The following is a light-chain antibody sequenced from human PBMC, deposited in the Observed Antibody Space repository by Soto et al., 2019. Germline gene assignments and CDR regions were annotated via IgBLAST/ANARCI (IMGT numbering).Light chain of an antibody. CDR3: CSYAGSRTLV. Sequence: QSVLTQPASVSGSPGQSITISCTGTSSDVGTYNLVSWYQQHPGKAPKLMIYEGSKRPSGVSNRLSGSKSGNTASLTTSGLQAEDEADYYCCSYAGSRTLVFGGGTKVTVL. CDR2: EGS. V-gene: IGLV2-23*01. CDR1: SSDVGTYNL. J-gene: IGLJ2*01.